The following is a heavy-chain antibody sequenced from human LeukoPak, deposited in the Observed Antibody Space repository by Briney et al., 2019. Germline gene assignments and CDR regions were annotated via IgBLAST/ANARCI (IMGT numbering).Heavy chain of an antibody. Sequence: PSETLSLTCTVSGGSISSYYWSWIRQPPGKGLEWIGYIYYSGSTNYNPSLKSRVTISVDTSKNQFSLKLSSVTAADTAVYYCARVVSGWAPILDYYYGMDVCGQGTTVTVSS. CDR3: ARVVSGWAPILDYYYGMDV. D-gene: IGHD6-19*01. V-gene: IGHV4-59*01. CDR1: GGSISSYY. J-gene: IGHJ6*02. CDR2: IYYSGST.